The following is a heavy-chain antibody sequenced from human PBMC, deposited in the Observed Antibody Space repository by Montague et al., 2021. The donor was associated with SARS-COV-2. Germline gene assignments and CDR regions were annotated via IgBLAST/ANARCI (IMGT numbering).Heavy chain of an antibody. CDR3: AKDMGPYGSGPYGMDV. Sequence: SLRLSCSASGFTCGDYAMHWVRQAPGKGLEWVSGISWNSGSIGYXDSVKGRFTISRDNAKNSLYLQMNSLRAEDTALYYCAKDMGPYGSGPYGMDVWGQGTTVTVSS. CDR2: ISWNSGSI. D-gene: IGHD3-10*01. CDR1: GFTCGDYA. J-gene: IGHJ6*02. V-gene: IGHV3-9*01.